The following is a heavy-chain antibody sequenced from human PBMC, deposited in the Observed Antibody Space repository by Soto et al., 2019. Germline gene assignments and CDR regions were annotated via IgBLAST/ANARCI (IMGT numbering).Heavy chain of an antibody. CDR1: GGTFSRNA. CDR2: IIPIFGTA. V-gene: IGHV1-69*06. D-gene: IGHD3-22*01. CDR3: ARTPTYYYDSSGYLDY. Sequence: GASVKVSCKASGGTFSRNAISWVRQAPGQGLEWMGGIIPIFGTANYAQKFQGRVTITADKSTSTAYMELSSLRSEDTAVYYCARTPTYYYDSSGYLDYWGQGTLVTVSS. J-gene: IGHJ4*02.